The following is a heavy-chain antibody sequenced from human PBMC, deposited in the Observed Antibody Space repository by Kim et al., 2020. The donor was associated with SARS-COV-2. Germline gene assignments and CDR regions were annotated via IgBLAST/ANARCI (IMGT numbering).Heavy chain of an antibody. CDR2: MNPNSGNT. J-gene: IGHJ6*02. CDR3: ARLSGSADCSSTSCYGDYYYYGMDV. Sequence: ASVKVSCKASGYTFTSYDINWVRQATGQGLEWMGWMNPNSGNTGYAQKFQGRVTMTRNTSISTAYMELSSLRSEDTAVYYCARLSGSADCSSTSCYGDYYYYGMDVWGQGTTVTVSS. CDR1: GYTFTSYD. V-gene: IGHV1-8*01. D-gene: IGHD2-2*01.